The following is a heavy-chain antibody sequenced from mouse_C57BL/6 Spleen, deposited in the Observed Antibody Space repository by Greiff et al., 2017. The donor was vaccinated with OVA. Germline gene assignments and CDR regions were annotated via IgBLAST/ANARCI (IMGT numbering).Heavy chain of an antibody. V-gene: IGHV5-2*01. CDR1: EYEFPSHD. CDR2: INSDGGST. J-gene: IGHJ1*03. Sequence: VKLMESGGGLVQPGESLKLSCESNEYEFPSHDMSWVRKTPEKRLELVAAINSDGGSTYYPDTMERRFIISRDNTKKTLYLQMSSLRSEDTALYYCARAGGTENWYFDVWGTGTTVTVSS. CDR3: ARAGGTENWYFDV. D-gene: IGHD4-1*01.